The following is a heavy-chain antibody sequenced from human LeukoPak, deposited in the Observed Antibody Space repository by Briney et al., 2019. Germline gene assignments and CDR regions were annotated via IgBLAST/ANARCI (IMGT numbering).Heavy chain of an antibody. CDR3: ARDRSSGWYPTGYWFDP. Sequence: SETLSLTCTVSGGSISSGSYYWSWIRQPAGKGLEWIGRIYTSGSTNYNPSLKSRVTISVDTSKNQFSLKLSSVTAADTAVYYCARDRSSGWYPTGYWFDPWGQGTLVTVSS. V-gene: IGHV4-61*02. CDR2: IYTSGST. CDR1: GGSISSGSYY. D-gene: IGHD6-19*01. J-gene: IGHJ5*02.